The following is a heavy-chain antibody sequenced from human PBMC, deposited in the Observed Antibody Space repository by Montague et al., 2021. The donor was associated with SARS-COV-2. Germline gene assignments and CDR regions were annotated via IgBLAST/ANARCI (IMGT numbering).Heavy chain of an antibody. V-gene: IGHV4-39*01. CDR3: ARLRGDYGGTYDAFDI. J-gene: IGHJ3*02. CDR2: IYYSGST. CDR1: GGSISSRIYY. D-gene: IGHD4-23*01. Sequence: SETLSLTCTVSGGSISSRIYYWGWIRQPPGKGLEWIGSIYYSGSTCYNPSLKSRVTISVDTSKNQFTLKLSSVTAADTAVYYGARLRGDYGGTYDAFDIWGQGTMVTVSS.